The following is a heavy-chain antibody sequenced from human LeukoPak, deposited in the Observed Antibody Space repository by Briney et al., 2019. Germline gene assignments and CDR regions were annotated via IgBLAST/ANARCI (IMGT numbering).Heavy chain of an antibody. CDR2: ISPSGGIT. D-gene: IGHD3-22*01. J-gene: IGHJ4*02. Sequence: GGTLRLSCAASGFTFSSHGMNWVRQAPGKGLEWVSGISPSGGITYYTDSVKGRFTISRDNAKNSLYLQMNSLRAEDTALYYCARSITMMNLWGQGTLVTVSS. CDR1: GFTFSSHG. V-gene: IGHV3-23*01. CDR3: ARSITMMNL.